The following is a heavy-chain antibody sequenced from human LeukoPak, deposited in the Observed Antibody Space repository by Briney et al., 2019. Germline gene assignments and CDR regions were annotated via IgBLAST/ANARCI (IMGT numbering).Heavy chain of an antibody. CDR3: ARQGVTPDN. V-gene: IGHV4-39*01. CDR2: IYYSGST. D-gene: IGHD5-18*01. Sequence: SETLSLTCTVSGGSISSSSYYWSWIRQPPGKGLEWIGSIYYSGSTYYNPSLKSRVTMSVDTSKNQFSLKLSSVTAADTAVYYCARQGVTPDNWGQEPRVTVSS. CDR1: GGSISSSSYY. J-gene: IGHJ4*02.